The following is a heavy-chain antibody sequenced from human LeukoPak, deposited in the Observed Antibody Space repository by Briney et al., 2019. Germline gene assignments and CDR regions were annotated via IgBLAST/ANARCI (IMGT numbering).Heavy chain of an antibody. Sequence: SETLSLTCTVSGGSISSGSYYWSWIRQPAGKGLEWIGRIYTSGSTNYNPSLKSRVTISVDTSKNQFSLKLSSVTAADTAVYYCARGLSYYYDSSGSTPGYWGQGTLVTVSS. CDR3: ARGLSYYYDSSGSTPGY. J-gene: IGHJ4*02. V-gene: IGHV4-61*02. D-gene: IGHD3-22*01. CDR2: IYTSGST. CDR1: GGSISSGSYY.